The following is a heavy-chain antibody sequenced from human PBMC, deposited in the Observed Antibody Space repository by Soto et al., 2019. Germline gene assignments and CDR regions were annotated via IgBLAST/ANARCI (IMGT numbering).Heavy chain of an antibody. J-gene: IGHJ6*03. CDR3: AGHCSSTSCYGYYMDA. V-gene: IGHV3-21*01. Sequence: EVQLLESGGGLVKPGGSLRLSCAASGFTFSSYSMNWVRQAPGKGLEWVSSISSSSSYIYYADSVKGRFTISRDNSKNSQYLQMNRLRAEDTAGYYCAGHCSSTSCYGYYMDAWGKGTPVTVSS. CDR2: ISSSSSYI. CDR1: GFTFSSYS. D-gene: IGHD2-2*01.